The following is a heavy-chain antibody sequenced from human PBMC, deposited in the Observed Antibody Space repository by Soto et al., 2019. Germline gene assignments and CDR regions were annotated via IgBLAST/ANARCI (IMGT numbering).Heavy chain of an antibody. CDR3: ARLAYCGGDYYPAAFDI. CDR1: GFTFSSYA. J-gene: IGHJ3*02. D-gene: IGHD2-21*02. CDR2: ISYDGSNK. Sequence: PGGSLRLSCAASGFTFSSYAMHWVRQAPGKGLEWVAVISYDGSNKYYADSVKGRFTISRDNSKNTLYLQMNSLRAEDTAVYYCARLAYCGGDYYPAAFDIWGQGTMVTVSS. V-gene: IGHV3-30-3*01.